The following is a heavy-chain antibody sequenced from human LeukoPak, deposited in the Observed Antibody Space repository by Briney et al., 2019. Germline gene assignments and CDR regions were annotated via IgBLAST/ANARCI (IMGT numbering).Heavy chain of an antibody. D-gene: IGHD2-2*01. V-gene: IGHV3-48*03. CDR2: ISSRGNTR. Sequence: GGSLRLSCAVSGFTFSYFEMNWVRQAPGKGLEWVSYISSRGNTRYYADSVKGRFTISRDNAKNSLYLQMNSLRAEDTAVYYCARETDSTLFDYWGQGTLVTVSS. CDR1: GFTFSYFE. CDR3: ARETDSTLFDY. J-gene: IGHJ4*02.